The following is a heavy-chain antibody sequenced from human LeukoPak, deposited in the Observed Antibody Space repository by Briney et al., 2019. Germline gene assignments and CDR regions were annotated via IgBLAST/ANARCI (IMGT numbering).Heavy chain of an antibody. CDR3: ARILGGGSGRFDP. D-gene: IGHD2-15*01. V-gene: IGHV3-48*03. CDR1: GFTFSSYE. CDR2: ISSSGTTI. Sequence: GGSLRLSCAASGFTFSSYEMNWVRQAPGKGLEWVSYISSSGTTIYYADSVKGRFTISRDNAKNSLYLQMNSLRAEETAIYYCARILGGGSGRFDPWGQGTLVAVSS. J-gene: IGHJ5*02.